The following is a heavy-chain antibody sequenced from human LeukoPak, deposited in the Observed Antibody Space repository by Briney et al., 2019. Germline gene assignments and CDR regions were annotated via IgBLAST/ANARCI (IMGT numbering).Heavy chain of an antibody. CDR3: ARPLPGALLTFDY. J-gene: IGHJ4*02. V-gene: IGHV1-69*13. D-gene: IGHD3-10*01. CDR1: GGTFSSYA. Sequence: ASVKVSCKASGGTFSSYAISWVRQAPGQGLEWMGGIIPIFGTANYAQKFQGRVTITADESTGTAYMELSSLRSEDTAVYYCARPLPGALLTFDYWGQGALVTVSS. CDR2: IIPIFGTA.